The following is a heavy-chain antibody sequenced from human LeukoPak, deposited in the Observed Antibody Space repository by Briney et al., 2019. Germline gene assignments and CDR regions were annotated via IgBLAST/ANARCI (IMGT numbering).Heavy chain of an antibody. Sequence: PGGSLRLSCAASGFTFSSYAMHWVRQAPGKGLEWVAVISYDGSNKYYADSVKGRFTISRDNSKNTLYLQMNSLRAEDTAVYYCAACSSTSSTVYYYYYMDVWGTGTTVSVSS. V-gene: IGHV3-30*04. D-gene: IGHD2-2*01. CDR3: AACSSTSSTVYYYYYMDV. J-gene: IGHJ6*03. CDR2: ISYDGSNK. CDR1: GFTFSSYA.